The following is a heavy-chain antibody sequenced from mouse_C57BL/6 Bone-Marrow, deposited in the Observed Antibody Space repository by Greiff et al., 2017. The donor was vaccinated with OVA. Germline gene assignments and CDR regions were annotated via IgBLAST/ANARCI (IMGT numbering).Heavy chain of an antibody. V-gene: IGHV1-64*01. J-gene: IGHJ1*03. D-gene: IGHD2-2*01. Sequence: QVQLQQPGAELVKPGASVKLSCKASGYTFTSYWMHWVKQRPGQGLEWIGMIHPNSGSTNYNEKFKSKATLTVDKSSSTAYMQLSSLTSEDSAVYYCALYGNDRYFDVWGTGTTVTVSS. CDR1: GYTFTSYW. CDR2: IHPNSGST. CDR3: ALYGNDRYFDV.